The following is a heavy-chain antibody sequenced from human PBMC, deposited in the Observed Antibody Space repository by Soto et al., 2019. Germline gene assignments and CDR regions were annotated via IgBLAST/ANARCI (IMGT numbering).Heavy chain of an antibody. Sequence: GGSLRLSCAASGFTFSSYAMSWVRQAPGKGLEWVSAISGSGGSTYYADSVKGRFAISRDNSKNTLYLQMNSLRAEDTAVYYCAKDPYCTNGVCYAPSYYYSMDVWGQGTTVTVSS. D-gene: IGHD2-8*01. CDR1: GFTFSSYA. J-gene: IGHJ6*02. CDR3: AKDPYCTNGVCYAPSYYYSMDV. V-gene: IGHV3-23*01. CDR2: ISGSGGST.